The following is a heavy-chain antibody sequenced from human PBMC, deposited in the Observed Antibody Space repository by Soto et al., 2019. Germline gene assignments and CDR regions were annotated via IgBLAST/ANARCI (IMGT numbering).Heavy chain of an antibody. J-gene: IGHJ6*02. CDR3: AMVDVYVTPSPQDV. CDR1: GYSFTRYG. CDR2: INTYNGNT. D-gene: IGHD3-16*01. V-gene: IGHV1-18*01. Sequence: QVQLVQSRAEVXXPGASVKVSCKASGYSFTRYGIAWARQAPGQGLEWMGWINTYNGNTNYAQNLQGRVTLTTDTSKSTAYMELTSLRSNDTAIYYCAMVDVYVTPSPQDVWGQGTTVIVSS.